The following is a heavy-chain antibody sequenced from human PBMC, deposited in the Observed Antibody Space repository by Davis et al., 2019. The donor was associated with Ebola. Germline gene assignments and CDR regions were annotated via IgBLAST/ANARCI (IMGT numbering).Heavy chain of an antibody. J-gene: IGHJ2*01. D-gene: IGHD7-27*01. CDR3: ARNNWGGLNWYFDL. CDR1: GFTFSSYG. Sequence: GESLKISCAASGFTFSSYGMHWVRQAPGKGLEWVAVIWYDGSNKYYADSVKGRFTISRDNSKNTLYLQMNSLRAEDTAVYYCARNNWGGLNWYFDLWGRGTLVTVSS. V-gene: IGHV3-33*01. CDR2: IWYDGSNK.